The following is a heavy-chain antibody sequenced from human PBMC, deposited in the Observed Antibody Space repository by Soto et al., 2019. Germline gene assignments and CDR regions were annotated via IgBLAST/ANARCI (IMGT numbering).Heavy chain of an antibody. Sequence: ASVKVSCKASGYTFTSYYMHWVRQAPGQGLEWMGIINPSGGSTSYAQKFQGRVTMTRDTSTSTVYMELSSLRSEDTAVYYCARSYIVGATSGGGNFDYWGQGTLVTVSS. CDR1: GYTFTSYY. J-gene: IGHJ4*02. CDR2: INPSGGST. V-gene: IGHV1-46*03. D-gene: IGHD1-26*01. CDR3: ARSYIVGATSGGGNFDY.